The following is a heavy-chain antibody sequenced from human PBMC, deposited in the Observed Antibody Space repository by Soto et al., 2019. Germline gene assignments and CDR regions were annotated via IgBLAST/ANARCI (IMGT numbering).Heavy chain of an antibody. CDR2: IKSKSDGGTT. CDR1: GFTFSNAW. V-gene: IGHV3-15*01. Sequence: EVQLVESGGGLVKPGGSLRLSCAASGFTFSNAWMSWVRQAPGRGLEWVGRIKSKSDGGTTDYAAPVKGRFAISRDDSKNTLYLQMDSLKTEDTAVYYCTTDRGNNYDFDYWGQGTLVTVSS. CDR3: TTDRGNNYDFDY. D-gene: IGHD5-18*01. J-gene: IGHJ4*02.